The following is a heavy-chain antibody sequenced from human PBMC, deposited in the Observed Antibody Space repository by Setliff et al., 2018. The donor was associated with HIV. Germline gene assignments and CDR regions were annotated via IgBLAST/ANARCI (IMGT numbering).Heavy chain of an antibody. CDR1: GDSISSSSYY. J-gene: IGHJ5*01. CDR2: IYYSGST. CDR3: ARVRLELRQYWFDS. V-gene: IGHV4-39*07. Sequence: SETLSLTCSVSGDSISSSSYYWDWIRQPPGKGLEWIGSIYYSGSTYYNPSLKSRVTMSVDKSKNQFYLKLSSVTAADTAVYYCARVRLELRQYWFDSWGQGSPVTVSS. D-gene: IGHD1-7*01.